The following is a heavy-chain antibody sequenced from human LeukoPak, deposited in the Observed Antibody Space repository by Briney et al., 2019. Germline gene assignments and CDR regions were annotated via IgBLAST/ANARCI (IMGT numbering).Heavy chain of an antibody. CDR2: ISAYNGNT. CDR3: ASSYVWGSYRPFDY. V-gene: IGHV1-18*01. D-gene: IGHD3-16*02. CDR1: GYTFTSYG. J-gene: IGHJ4*02. Sequence: ASVRVSCRASGYTFTSYGISWVRQAPGQGLEWMGWISAYNGNTNYAQKLQGRVTMTTDTSTSTAYMELRSLRSDDTAVYYCASSYVWGSYRPFDYWGQGTLVTVSS.